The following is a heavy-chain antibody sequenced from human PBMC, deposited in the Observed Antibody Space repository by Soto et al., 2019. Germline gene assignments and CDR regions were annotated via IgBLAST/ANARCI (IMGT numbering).Heavy chain of an antibody. CDR2: IHYSGNT. J-gene: IGHJ3*02. CDR3: ARDGSVYNAFDI. V-gene: IGHV4-59*01. CDR1: GGSISSYY. Sequence: QVQLQESGPGLVKPSETLSLTCTVSGGSISSYYWSWIRQPPGKGLEWIGYIHYSGNTYCNPSLKSRVTTSVDTSKNQFSLKLNSVTAADTAVYYCARDGSVYNAFDIWGQGTMVTVSS. D-gene: IGHD2-8*01.